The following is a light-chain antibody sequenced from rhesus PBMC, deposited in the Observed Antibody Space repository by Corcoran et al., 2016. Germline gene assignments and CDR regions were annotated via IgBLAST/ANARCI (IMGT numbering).Light chain of an antibody. V-gene: IGKV1-21*01. Sequence: DIQMTQSPSSLSASVGDTVTITCRASQGISSWLAWYQQKPGKAPKLLIYKASSLQSGVPSRFSGDGSGTDYTFTISSLQPEDVATYYCQHTYSTPFSFGQGTKVEI. CDR2: KAS. CDR1: QGISSW. CDR3: QHTYSTPFS. J-gene: IGKJ2*01.